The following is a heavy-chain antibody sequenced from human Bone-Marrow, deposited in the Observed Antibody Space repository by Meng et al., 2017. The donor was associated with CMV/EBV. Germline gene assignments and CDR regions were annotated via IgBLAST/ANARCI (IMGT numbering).Heavy chain of an antibody. CDR3: ARGPNEYSSGWSFFDY. CDR1: GDTFTSYY. Sequence: GDTFTSYYMHWVRQAPGQGLEWMGIINPSGGSTSYAQKFQGRVTMTRDTSTSTVYIELSSLRSEDTAVYYCARGPNEYSSGWSFFDYWGQGTLVTVSS. V-gene: IGHV1-46*01. D-gene: IGHD6-19*01. CDR2: INPSGGST. J-gene: IGHJ4*02.